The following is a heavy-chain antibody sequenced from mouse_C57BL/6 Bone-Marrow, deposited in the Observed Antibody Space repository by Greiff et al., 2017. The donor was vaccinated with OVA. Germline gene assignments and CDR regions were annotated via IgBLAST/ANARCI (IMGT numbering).Heavy chain of an antibody. CDR3: ARHYCGSRRERYFDV. V-gene: IGHV3-8*01. D-gene: IGHD1-1*01. Sequence: EVNVVESGPGLAKPSQTLSLTCSVTGYSITSDYWNWIQKFPGNKLEYMGYISYSGSTYYNPSLHSRISITLDPSKNQYYLQLNSVTTGDTATYYCARHYCGSRRERYFDVWGTGTTVTVSS. CDR1: GYSITSDY. CDR2: ISYSGST. J-gene: IGHJ1*03.